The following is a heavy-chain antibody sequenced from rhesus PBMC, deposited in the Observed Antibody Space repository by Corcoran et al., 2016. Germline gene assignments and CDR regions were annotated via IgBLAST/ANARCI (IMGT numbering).Heavy chain of an antibody. V-gene: IGHV4-80*01. Sequence: QVQLQESGPGLVKPSETLSLTCAVSGASISSYWWSWIRQPPGKGLEWIGEINGNRSSTYNNPSLKSRVTISKDSSKNQFSLKLSSVTAADTAVYYCARGDISGWHVDYWGQGVLVTVSS. CDR3: ARGDISGWHVDY. J-gene: IGHJ4*01. D-gene: IGHD6-31*01. CDR2: INGNRSST. CDR1: GASISSYW.